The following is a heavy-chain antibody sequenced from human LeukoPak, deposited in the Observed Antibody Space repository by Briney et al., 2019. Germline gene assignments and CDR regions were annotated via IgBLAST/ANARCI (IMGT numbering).Heavy chain of an antibody. CDR3: ARDDKWAFDY. J-gene: IGHJ4*02. CDR2: ISSTSAI. Sequence: PGGSLRLSCAASGFTFANYALNWFRHTPGKGLEWLSYISSTSAIYYADSVKGRFTISRDNAKKSLYLQMNSLRAEDTAVYYCARDDKWAFDYWGQETLVTVSS. D-gene: IGHD1-26*01. CDR1: GFTFANYA. V-gene: IGHV3-69-1*02.